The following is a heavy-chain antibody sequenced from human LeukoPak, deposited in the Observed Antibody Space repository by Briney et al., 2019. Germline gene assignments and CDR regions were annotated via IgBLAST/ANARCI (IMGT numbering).Heavy chain of an antibody. J-gene: IGHJ5*02. CDR2: INHSGST. D-gene: IGHD2-2*01. V-gene: IGHV4-34*01. Sequence: SETLSLTCAVYGGSFSGYYWSWIRQPPGKGLEWIGEINHSGSTNYNPSLKSRVTISVDTSKNQFSLKLSSVTAADTAVYYCARLDVGCSSTSCYFFRFDPWGQGTLVTVSS. CDR1: GGSFSGYY. CDR3: ARLDVGCSSTSCYFFRFDP.